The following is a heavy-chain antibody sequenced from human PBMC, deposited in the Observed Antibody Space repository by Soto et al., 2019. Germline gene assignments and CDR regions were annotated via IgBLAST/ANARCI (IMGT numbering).Heavy chain of an antibody. Sequence: SETLSLTCAVYGGSFSGYYWSWIRQPPGKGLGWIGEINHSGSTNYNPSLKSRVTISVDTSKNQFSLKLSSVTAADTAVYYCARMSKLGRGGAFDIWGQGTMVTVSS. CDR2: INHSGST. J-gene: IGHJ3*02. CDR3: ARMSKLGRGGAFDI. CDR1: GGSFSGYY. D-gene: IGHD7-27*01. V-gene: IGHV4-34*01.